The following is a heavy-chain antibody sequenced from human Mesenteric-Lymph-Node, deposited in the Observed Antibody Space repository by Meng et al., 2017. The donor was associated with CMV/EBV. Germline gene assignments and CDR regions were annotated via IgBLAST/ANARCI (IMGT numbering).Heavy chain of an antibody. V-gene: IGHV1-46*01. J-gene: IGHJ5*02. CDR1: GYTFTNYY. CDR2: INPVNGTT. Sequence: ASVKVSCKASGYTFTNYYLHWVRQAPGQGLEWMGIINPVNGTTTYAQTFQGRVTMTGDTSTNTVYMELSSLRSDDTAVYYCAREVGSGSNPKPQALGNWFDPWGQGTPVTVSS. D-gene: IGHD3-10*01. CDR3: AREVGSGSNPKPQALGNWFDP.